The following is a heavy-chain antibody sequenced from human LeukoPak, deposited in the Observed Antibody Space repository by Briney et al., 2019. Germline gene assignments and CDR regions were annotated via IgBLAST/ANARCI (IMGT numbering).Heavy chain of an antibody. CDR1: GYTFASYG. J-gene: IGHJ4*02. CDR2: IIPIFGTA. CDR3: ASRDSSGWYTVFDY. D-gene: IGHD6-19*01. V-gene: IGHV1-69*06. Sequence: SVKVSCKASGYTFASYGISWVRQAPGQGLEWMGGIIPIFGTANYAQKFQGRVTITADKSTSTAYMELSSLRSEDTAVYYCASRDSSGWYTVFDYWGQGTLVTVSS.